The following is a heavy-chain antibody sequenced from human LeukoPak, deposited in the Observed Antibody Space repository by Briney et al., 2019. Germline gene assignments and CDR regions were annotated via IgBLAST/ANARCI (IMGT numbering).Heavy chain of an antibody. CDR3: TTGAPTVTAYEFDY. Sequence: GGSLRLSCAASAFSVSNNYMNWVRQAPGKGLEWVSSISSSSSYIYYADSVKGRFTISRDNAKNSLYLQMNSLRAEDTAVYYCTTGAPTVTAYEFDYWGQGTLVTVSS. J-gene: IGHJ4*02. V-gene: IGHV3-21*01. CDR1: AFSVSNNY. CDR2: ISSSSSYI. D-gene: IGHD4-11*01.